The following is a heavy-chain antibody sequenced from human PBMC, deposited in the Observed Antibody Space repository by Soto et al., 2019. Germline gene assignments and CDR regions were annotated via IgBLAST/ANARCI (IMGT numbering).Heavy chain of an antibody. CDR3: ARDLAKGGASAGFDY. CDR1: GYTFTIYY. Sequence: ASVKVSCKASGYTFTIYYMHWVRQAPGQGLEWMGWINPKSGGTMYPQKFQGRVTMTWDTSISTAYMALTRLRSDDTAVYSCARDLAKGGASAGFDYWGQGPLVTVSS. CDR2: INPKSGGT. D-gene: IGHD4-17*01. V-gene: IGHV1-2*02. J-gene: IGHJ4*02.